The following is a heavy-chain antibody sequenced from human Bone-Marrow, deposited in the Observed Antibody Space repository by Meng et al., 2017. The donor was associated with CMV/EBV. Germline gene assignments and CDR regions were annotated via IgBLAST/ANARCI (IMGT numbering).Heavy chain of an antibody. CDR1: GYTFTGYG. J-gene: IGHJ4*02. D-gene: IGHD6-6*01. CDR3: ARDRKQLVPDFDY. Sequence: ASVKVSCKASGYTFTGYGISWVRQAPGQGLEWMGWISAYNGNTNYAQKLQGRVTMTTDTSTSTAYIELRSLRSDDTAVYYCARDRKQLVPDFDYWGQGTLVTVSS. V-gene: IGHV1-18*01. CDR2: ISAYNGNT.